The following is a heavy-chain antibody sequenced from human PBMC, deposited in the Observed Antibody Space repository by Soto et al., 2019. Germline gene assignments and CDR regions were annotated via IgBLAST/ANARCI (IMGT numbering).Heavy chain of an antibody. V-gene: IGHV1-69*13. CDR2: IVPVFGRP. CDR3: AGEGCGYKD. Sequence: SVKVSCKASGGSFSNFGISWVRQAPGQGLEWMGGIVPVFGRPNYAQRFRGRLTITADDSTSTGYMELISLRSDDTAVDYCAGEGCGYKDWGQGTLVTVSS. CDR1: GGSFSNFG. D-gene: IGHD5-12*01. J-gene: IGHJ4*02.